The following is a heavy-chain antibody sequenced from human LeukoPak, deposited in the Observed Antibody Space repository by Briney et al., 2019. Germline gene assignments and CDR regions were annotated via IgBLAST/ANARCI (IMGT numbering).Heavy chain of an antibody. V-gene: IGHV4-34*01. J-gene: IGHJ6*02. CDR3: ARGARGGYDFWSGYFYYYYYYGMDV. CDR2: ISHSGST. Sequence: SETLSLTCAVYGGSFSGYDWSWIRQPPGKGLEWIGEISHSGSTNYNPSLKSRVTISVDTSKNQFSLKLSSVTAADTAVYYCARGARGGYDFWSGYFYYYYYYGMDVWGQGTTVTVSS. D-gene: IGHD3-3*01. CDR1: GGSFSGYD.